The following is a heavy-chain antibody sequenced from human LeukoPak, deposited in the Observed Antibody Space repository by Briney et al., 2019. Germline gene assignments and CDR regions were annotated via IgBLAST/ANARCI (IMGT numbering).Heavy chain of an antibody. CDR2: IYYSGST. D-gene: IGHD4-4*01. CDR1: GGSISSYY. CDR3: AREAEKATVTIFDY. V-gene: IGHV4-59*01. J-gene: IGHJ4*02. Sequence: SESLSLTCTVSGGSISSYYWSWIRQPPGKGLEWIGYIYYSGSTNYNPSLKSRVTISVDTSKNQFSLKLSSVTAADTAVYYCAREAEKATVTIFDYWGQGTLVTVSS.